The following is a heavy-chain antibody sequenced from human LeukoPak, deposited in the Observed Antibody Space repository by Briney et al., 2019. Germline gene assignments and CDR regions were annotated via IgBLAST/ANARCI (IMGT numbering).Heavy chain of an antibody. CDR1: GFSLRASGVG. J-gene: IGHJ4*02. V-gene: IGHV2-5*02. Sequence: SGPTLVKPTQTLTLTCSFSGFSLRASGVGVGWIRQPPGKALYWLALIYWDDDKRYSPSLKSRLTITKDTSKNQVVLTMTNMDPVDTATYYCAHRAGAWYFDYWGQGTLVTVSS. CDR3: AHRAGAWYFDY. CDR2: IYWDDDK.